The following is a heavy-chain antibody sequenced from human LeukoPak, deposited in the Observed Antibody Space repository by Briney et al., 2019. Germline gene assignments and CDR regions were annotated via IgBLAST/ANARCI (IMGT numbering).Heavy chain of an antibody. D-gene: IGHD3-10*01. J-gene: IGHJ4*02. Sequence: GGSLRLSCAASRFTFSNYGMHWVRQAPGKGLEWVAFVRYDGSNEYYADSVKGRFTISRDNSKKTLYLEMNSLRPEDTAVYYCAKDEGRSDRYGSGSYPPYWGQGTLVTVSS. CDR3: AKDEGRSDRYGSGSYPPY. CDR1: RFTFSNYG. CDR2: VRYDGSNE. V-gene: IGHV3-30*02.